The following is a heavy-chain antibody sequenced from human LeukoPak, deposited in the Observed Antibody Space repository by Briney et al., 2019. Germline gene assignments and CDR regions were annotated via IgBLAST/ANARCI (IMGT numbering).Heavy chain of an antibody. D-gene: IGHD6-13*01. CDR2: INHSGST. CDR1: GGSFSGYY. V-gene: IGHV4-34*01. CDR3: ARGKPAAGAAEYFQH. J-gene: IGHJ1*01. Sequence: SETLSLTCAVYGGSFSGYYWSWIRQPPGKGLEWIGEINHSGSTNYNPSLKSRVTISVDTSKNQFSLKLSSVTAADTAVYYCARGKPAAGAAEYFQHWGQGTRVTVSS.